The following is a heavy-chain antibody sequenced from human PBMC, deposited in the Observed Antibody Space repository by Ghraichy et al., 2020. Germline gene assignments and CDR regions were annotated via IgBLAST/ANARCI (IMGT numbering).Heavy chain of an antibody. CDR2: IYYSGST. CDR1: GGSISSGGYY. Sequence: SETLSLTCTVSGGSISSGGYYWSWIRQHPGKGLEWIGYIYYSGSTYYNPSLKSRVTISVDTSKNQFSLKLSSVTAADTAVYYCARPYSSSSLDAFDIWGQGTMVTVSS. CDR3: ARPYSSSSLDAFDI. D-gene: IGHD6-6*01. V-gene: IGHV4-31*03. J-gene: IGHJ3*02.